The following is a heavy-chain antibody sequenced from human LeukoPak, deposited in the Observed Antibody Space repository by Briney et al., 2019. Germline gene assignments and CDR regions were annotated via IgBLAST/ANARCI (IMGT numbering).Heavy chain of an antibody. J-gene: IGHJ2*01. Sequence: SETLSLTCSVSGASLSSYYWSWIRRPPGKELEWIGYIYTSGTTDYNPSLKSRVTMSVDTSSNHVSLNLSSVTTADTAVYYCARLLTTGGNLYFDLWGRGTLVTVSS. CDR1: GASLSSYY. CDR3: ARLLTTGGNLYFDL. D-gene: IGHD4-11*01. CDR2: IYTSGTT. V-gene: IGHV4-4*09.